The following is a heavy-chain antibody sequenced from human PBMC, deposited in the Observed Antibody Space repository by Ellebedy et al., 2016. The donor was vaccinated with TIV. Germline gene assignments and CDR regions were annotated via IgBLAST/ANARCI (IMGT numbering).Heavy chain of an antibody. CDR1: GGSISSSSYY. Sequence: MPSETLSLTCTVSGGSISSSSYYWGWIRQPPGKGLEWIGSISYRGSTYYNPSLTSRVTISVEMSKTQFSLKLSSVTAADTAVYYCARPADPSSTGNGWFDPWGQGTLVTVSS. CDR2: ISYRGST. V-gene: IGHV4-39*01. CDR3: ARPADPSSTGNGWFDP. J-gene: IGHJ5*02. D-gene: IGHD2-2*01.